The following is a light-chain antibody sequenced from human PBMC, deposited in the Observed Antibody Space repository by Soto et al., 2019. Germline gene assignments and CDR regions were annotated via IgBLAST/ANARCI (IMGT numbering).Light chain of an antibody. CDR2: GAS. CDR3: QQYGSSPPIT. J-gene: IGKJ4*01. V-gene: IGKV3-20*01. Sequence: EIVLMQSPGTLSLSPGGRATLSCRASQSVSNNYVAWYQQKPGQAPRLLIAGASSRATGIPDRFSGSGSGTDFTLTISRLEPEDFAVYYCQQYGSSPPITFGGGPKVDIK. CDR1: QSVSNNY.